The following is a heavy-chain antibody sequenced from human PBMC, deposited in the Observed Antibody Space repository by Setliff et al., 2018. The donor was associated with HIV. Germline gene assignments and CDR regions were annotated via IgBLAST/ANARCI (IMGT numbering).Heavy chain of an antibody. Sequence: ASVKVSCKASGYTFSNYVMQWVRQAPGQRLEWMGWINVGNGNTKYSEKFQGRVTITRDTSASTAYMELSSLRYEDTAVYYGARADSSNWYHVDYWGQGTLVTVSS. CDR2: INVGNGNT. CDR1: GYTFSNYV. CDR3: ARADSSNWYHVDY. D-gene: IGHD6-13*01. V-gene: IGHV1-3*01. J-gene: IGHJ4*02.